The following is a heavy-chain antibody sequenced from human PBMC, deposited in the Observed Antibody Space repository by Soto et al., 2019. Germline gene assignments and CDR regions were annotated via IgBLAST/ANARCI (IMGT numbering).Heavy chain of an antibody. Sequence: QVQLVESGGGVVQPGRSLRLSCAASGFTFSSYAMHWVRQAPGKGLEWVAVISYDGSNKYYADSVKGRFTISRDNSKNTLYLQMNSLRAEDTAVYYCARDREWLVGYYYYYYGMDVWGQGTTVTVSS. J-gene: IGHJ6*02. D-gene: IGHD6-19*01. CDR3: ARDREWLVGYYYYYYGMDV. CDR2: ISYDGSNK. V-gene: IGHV3-30-3*01. CDR1: GFTFSSYA.